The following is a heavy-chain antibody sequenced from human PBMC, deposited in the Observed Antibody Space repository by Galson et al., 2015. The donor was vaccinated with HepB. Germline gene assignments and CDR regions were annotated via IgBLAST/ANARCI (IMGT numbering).Heavy chain of an antibody. CDR3: ARGSGPTGNHYWYFDL. Sequence: SLRLSCAVSGFSLSAYSMSWVRQAPGKGLEWISYISSQRWTIYHADSVKGRFTISRDNARNSLDLQTTSLRAEDTAVYYCARGSGPTGNHYWYFDLWGRGTLVTVSS. J-gene: IGHJ2*01. CDR1: GFSLSAYS. CDR2: ISSQRWTI. V-gene: IGHV3-48*01. D-gene: IGHD1-14*01.